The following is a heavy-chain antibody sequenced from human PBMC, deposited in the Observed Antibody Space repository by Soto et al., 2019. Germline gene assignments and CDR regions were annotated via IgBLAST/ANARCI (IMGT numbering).Heavy chain of an antibody. V-gene: IGHV3-48*03. J-gene: IGHJ4*02. Sequence: GGSLRLSCAASGFTVSYSEMEWVRQTPGKGLEWISYISISGTTIYSDSVRGRFTISRDNAKNSLFLHMIGLRAEDSALYYCARGWSNGGTHFDYWGQGALVTVSS. CDR3: ARGWSNGGTHFDY. D-gene: IGHD2-15*01. CDR1: GFTVSYSE. CDR2: ISISGTT.